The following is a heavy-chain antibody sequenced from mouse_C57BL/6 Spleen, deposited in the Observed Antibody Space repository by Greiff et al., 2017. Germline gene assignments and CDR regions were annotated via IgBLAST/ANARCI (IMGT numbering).Heavy chain of an antibody. CDR1: GYTFTSYW. Sequence: QVQLKQPGAELVRPGTSVKLSCKASGYTFTSYWMHWVKQRPGQGLEWIGVIDPSDSYTNYNQKFKGKATLTVDTSSRTAYMQLSSLTSEDSAVYYCARNYGNYEGYAMDNSGDGASETVSS. J-gene: IGHJ4*01. V-gene: IGHV1-59*01. D-gene: IGHD2-1*01. CDR3: ARNYGNYEGYAMDN. CDR2: IDPSDSYT.